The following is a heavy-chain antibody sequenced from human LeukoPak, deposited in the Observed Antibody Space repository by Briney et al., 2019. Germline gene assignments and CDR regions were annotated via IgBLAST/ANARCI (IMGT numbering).Heavy chain of an antibody. V-gene: IGHV4-59*01. CDR1: GGTISSYH. D-gene: IGHD6-13*01. J-gene: IGHJ4*02. CDR3: ARRHIAAASTLEY. Sequence: PSETLSLTCNVSGGTISSYHWSWIRQSPGKGLEWIGFIYSTGSTNYNPSLKSRVTISVDTSKNQFSLKLTSVTAADTAVYCCARRHIAAASTLEYWGQGPLVTVSS. CDR2: IYSTGST.